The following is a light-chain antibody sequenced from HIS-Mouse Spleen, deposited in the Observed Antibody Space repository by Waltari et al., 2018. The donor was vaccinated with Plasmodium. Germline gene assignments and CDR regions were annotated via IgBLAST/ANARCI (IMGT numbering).Light chain of an antibody. V-gene: IGLV3-10*01. Sequence: SYELTQPPSVSVSPGQTARITCSGDALPKKYAYWYQQKSGQAPVLGIYEDSKRPAGIPERFSGSSSGTMATLNISGAQVEDEADYYCYSTDSSGNHRVFGGGTKLTVL. J-gene: IGLJ3*02. CDR3: YSTDSSGNHRV. CDR1: ALPKKY. CDR2: EDS.